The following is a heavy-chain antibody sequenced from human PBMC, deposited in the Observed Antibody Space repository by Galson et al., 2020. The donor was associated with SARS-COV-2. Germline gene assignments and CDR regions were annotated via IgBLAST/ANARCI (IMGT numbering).Heavy chain of an antibody. CDR3: AESPPDIPRYIKDWYFDI. V-gene: IGHV4-39*07. CDR2: IYYDGST. J-gene: IGHJ2*01. D-gene: IGHD3-9*01. Sequence: SETLSLTCSVSGGSINSVSYYWAWIRQPPGKGLEWIGSIYYDGSTYYNPSLKSRVTISLDASKNHFSLKLTSVTAADTAVYYCAESPPDIPRYIKDWYFDIWGRGTLVTVSS. CDR1: GGSINSVSYY.